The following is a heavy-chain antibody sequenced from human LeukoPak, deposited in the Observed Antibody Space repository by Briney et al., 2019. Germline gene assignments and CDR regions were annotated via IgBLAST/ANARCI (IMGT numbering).Heavy chain of an antibody. J-gene: IGHJ4*02. D-gene: IGHD6-19*01. Sequence: PGGSLRLSCAASGFTLSSYRMNWVRQAPGKGPEWGSLISSSGSDIFYADSVKGRFTISRDNAKNSAYLQMNSLRAEDTAVYYCARVHSAGSLFYFDYWGQGILVTVSS. V-gene: IGHV3-21*05. CDR1: GFTLSSYR. CDR2: ISSSGSDI. CDR3: ARVHSAGSLFYFDY.